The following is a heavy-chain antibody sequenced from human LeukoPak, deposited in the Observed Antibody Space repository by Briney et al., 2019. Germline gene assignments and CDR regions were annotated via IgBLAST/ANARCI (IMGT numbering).Heavy chain of an antibody. CDR1: DDSVSSYY. D-gene: IGHD3-16*01. J-gene: IGHJ4*02. CDR3: ARGGGTLDN. CDR2: IYDGGRT. V-gene: IGHV4-59*02. Sequence: SETLSLTCTVSDDSVSSYYWSWIRQPPGKGLEWIGCIYDGGRTTYNASLISRVIISADTSKNQFSLKLTSVTPADTAVYYCARGGGTLDNWGQGTLVTVSS.